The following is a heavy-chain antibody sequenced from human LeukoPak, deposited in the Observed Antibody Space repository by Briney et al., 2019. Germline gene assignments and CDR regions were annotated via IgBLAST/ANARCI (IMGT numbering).Heavy chain of an antibody. CDR1: GFTFSSYG. Sequence: PGGSLRLSCAASGFTFSSYGMHWVRQAPGKGLEWVALIWSDGSIKNYADSAKGRFTISRDNTRNTLYLQMNSLRVEDTAVYYCAKESVGATDFDYWGQGTLLTVSS. CDR2: IWSDGSIK. V-gene: IGHV3-30*02. J-gene: IGHJ4*02. CDR3: AKESVGATDFDY. D-gene: IGHD1-26*01.